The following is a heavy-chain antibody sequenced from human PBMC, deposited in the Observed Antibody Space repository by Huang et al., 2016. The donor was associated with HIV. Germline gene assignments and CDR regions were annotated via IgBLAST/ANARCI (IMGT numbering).Heavy chain of an antibody. Sequence: QVQLVESGGGVVQPGRSLRLSCAASGFAFSSYAMHGGRQAPGKWLEWVAVIANDGSNKNYAHSVKGRFTISRDNSKGTVYVQMNSLRPEDTAVYSCARTGSYYYGSGSYHFGDYWGQGTLVTVSS. V-gene: IGHV3-30-3*01. D-gene: IGHD3-10*01. CDR2: IANDGSNK. CDR3: ARTGSYYYGSGSYHFGDY. CDR1: GFAFSSYA. J-gene: IGHJ4*02.